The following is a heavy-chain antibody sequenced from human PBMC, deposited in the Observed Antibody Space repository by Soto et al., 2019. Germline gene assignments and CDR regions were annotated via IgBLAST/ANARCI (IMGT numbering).Heavy chain of an antibody. CDR1: GGSISSSSYY. D-gene: IGHD3-9*01. CDR3: ERGVVRYFEWLLPIDY. V-gene: IGHV4-39*01. J-gene: IGHJ4*02. Sequence: PSETLSLTCTVSGGSISSSSYYWGWIRQPPGKGLEWIGSIYYSGSTYYNPSLKSRVTISVDTSKNQFSLKLSSVTAADTAVYYRERGVVRYFEWLLPIDYWGQVNLVTVSS. CDR2: IYYSGST.